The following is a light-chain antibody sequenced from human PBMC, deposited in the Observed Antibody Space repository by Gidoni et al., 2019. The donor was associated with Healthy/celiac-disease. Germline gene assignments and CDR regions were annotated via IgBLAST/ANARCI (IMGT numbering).Light chain of an antibody. CDR1: SSNIGSNT. J-gene: IGLJ1*01. V-gene: IGLV1-44*01. CDR2: SNK. CDR3: AAWDDSLNVFYV. Sequence: QSVLTQPPSASGTPGQRVTISCSVSSSNIGSNTVNWYQQLPGTAPKLLIYSNKQRPSGVPDRFSGSKSGTSASLAISGLQSEDEADYYCAAWDDSLNVFYVFGTGTTVTVL.